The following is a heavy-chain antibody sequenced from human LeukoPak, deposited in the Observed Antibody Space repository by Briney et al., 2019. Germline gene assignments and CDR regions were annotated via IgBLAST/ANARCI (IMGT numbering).Heavy chain of an antibody. Sequence: GESLKISCEGSGGSFTKFWIGWVRQMPGKGLEWMGIIYPGDSDTRYSPSFQGQVTISADKPISTAYLQWSSLKASGTAMYYCATRGYSYGSAFDIWGQGTMVTVSS. V-gene: IGHV5-51*01. CDR2: IYPGDSDT. CDR3: ATRGYSYGSAFDI. D-gene: IGHD5-18*01. J-gene: IGHJ3*02. CDR1: GGSFTKFW.